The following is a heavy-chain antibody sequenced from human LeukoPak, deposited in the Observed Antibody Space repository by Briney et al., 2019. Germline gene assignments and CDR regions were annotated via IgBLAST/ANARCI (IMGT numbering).Heavy chain of an antibody. J-gene: IGHJ4*02. D-gene: IGHD3-16*01. CDR3: ARLTLARPFDY. CDR2: IYYSGST. CDR1: GGSISSSSYY. Sequence: SETLSLTCTVSGGSISSSSYYWGWIRQPPGKGLEWIGSIYYSGSTYYNPSLKSRVTISVDTSKNQFSLKLSSVTAADTAVYYCARLTLARPFDYWGQGTLVTVSS. V-gene: IGHV4-39*01.